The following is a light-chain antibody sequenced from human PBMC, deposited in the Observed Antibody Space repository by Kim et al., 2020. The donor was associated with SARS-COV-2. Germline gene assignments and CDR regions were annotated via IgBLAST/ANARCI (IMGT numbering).Light chain of an antibody. V-gene: IGKV3-20*01. CDR1: LGVSGSY. CDR3: QHTET. CDR2: GAS. J-gene: IGKJ4*01. Sequence: EIVLTQSPGTLSLSPGEGATLSCRASLGVSGSYLTWYQQKPGQAPRLLIYGASSRATGIPDRFSGSGSGTDFTLTISRLEPEDFAVYYWQHTETFGGGTKVDIK.